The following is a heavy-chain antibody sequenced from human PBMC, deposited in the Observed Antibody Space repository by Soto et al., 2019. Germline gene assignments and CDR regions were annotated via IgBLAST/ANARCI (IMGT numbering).Heavy chain of an antibody. CDR3: ARDNYDFWSGVFYYYIDV. Sequence: EVQLVESGGGLVQPGGSLRLSCAASGFTFSSHWMHWVRQAPGKGLVWVSRINRDGSNPSYADSVKGRSTISRDNAKNTLYLEMHSLRAEDTSVDYCARDNYDFWSGVFYYYIDVWGKGTTVTVSS. J-gene: IGHJ6*03. CDR2: INRDGSNP. CDR1: GFTFSSHW. D-gene: IGHD3-3*01. V-gene: IGHV3-74*01.